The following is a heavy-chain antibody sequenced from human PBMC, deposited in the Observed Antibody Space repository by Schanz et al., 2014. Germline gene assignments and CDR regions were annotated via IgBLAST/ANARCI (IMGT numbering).Heavy chain of an antibody. Sequence: VQLVESGGGLVKPGGSLRLSCAASGFTFSDYYMSWIRQAPGKGLEWVANIGDDGADKYYLDSVRGRFTISRDNTKNFLHLEMNNLRAEDTAVYYCARLDSSSWYPRYWGQGTLVIVSS. CDR1: GFTFSDYY. CDR3: ARLDSSSWYPRY. D-gene: IGHD6-13*01. V-gene: IGHV3-7*01. CDR2: IGDDGADK. J-gene: IGHJ4*02.